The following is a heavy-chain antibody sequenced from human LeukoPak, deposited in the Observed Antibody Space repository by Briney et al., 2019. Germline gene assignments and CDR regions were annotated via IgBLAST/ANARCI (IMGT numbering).Heavy chain of an antibody. J-gene: IGHJ4*02. Sequence: GGSLRLSCEASGFTFSSSAMNWVRQAPGKGLEWVSSISVSGDRTYYADSVKGRFTISRDNSKNTLFLQMNSLRAEDTAVYYCAKGYYGSGSYGWFDYWGQGTLVTVSS. CDR2: ISVSGDRT. D-gene: IGHD3-10*01. V-gene: IGHV3-23*01. CDR1: GFTFSSSA. CDR3: AKGYYGSGSYGWFDY.